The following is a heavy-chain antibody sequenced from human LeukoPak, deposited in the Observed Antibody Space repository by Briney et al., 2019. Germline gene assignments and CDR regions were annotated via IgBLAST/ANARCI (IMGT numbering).Heavy chain of an antibody. J-gene: IGHJ4*02. Sequence: SVKVSCNASGDTFNDYTFSWVRQAPGQGLEWMGRIMPFLDVANYAPKFQGRVTLTADKSTSTTYMELSDLKSEDTAVYYCARDHCSGGSCHGGHWGQGTLVTVSS. CDR3: ARDHCSGGSCHGGH. D-gene: IGHD2-15*01. CDR1: GDTFNDYT. V-gene: IGHV1-69*04. CDR2: IMPFLDVA.